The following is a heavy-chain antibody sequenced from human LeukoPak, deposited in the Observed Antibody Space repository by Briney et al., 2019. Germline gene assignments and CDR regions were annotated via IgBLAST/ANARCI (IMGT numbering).Heavy chain of an antibody. V-gene: IGHV1-2*02. J-gene: IGHJ5*02. D-gene: IGHD3-10*01. Sequence: ASVKVSCEASGYTFTGYYMHWVRQAPGQGLEWMGWINPNSGGTNYAQKFQGRVTMTRDTSISTAYMELSRLRSDDTAVYYCARDYYGSGNDNWFDPWGQGTLVTVSS. CDR1: GYTFTGYY. CDR2: INPNSGGT. CDR3: ARDYYGSGNDNWFDP.